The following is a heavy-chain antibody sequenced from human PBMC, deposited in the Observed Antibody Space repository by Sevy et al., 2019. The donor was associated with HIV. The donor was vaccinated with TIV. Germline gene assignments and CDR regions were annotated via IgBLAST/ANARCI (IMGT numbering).Heavy chain of an antibody. CDR3: ARRHYYGSADYYYYYMDV. V-gene: IGHV4-59*01. CDR2: IYYSGST. CDR1: GGSISSYY. J-gene: IGHJ6*03. D-gene: IGHD3-10*01. Sequence: SETLSLTCTVSGGSISSYYWSWIRQPPGKGLEWIGYIYYSGSTNYNPSLKSRVTISVDTSKNQFSLKLSSVTAADTAVYYCARRHYYGSADYYYYYMDVWGKGTTVTVSS.